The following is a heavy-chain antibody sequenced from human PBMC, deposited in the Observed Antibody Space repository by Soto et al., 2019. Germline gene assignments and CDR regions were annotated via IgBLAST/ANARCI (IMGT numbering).Heavy chain of an antibody. J-gene: IGHJ4*02. D-gene: IGHD7-27*01. Sequence: QVQLQESGPGLVKPSQTLSLTCTVSGGSISTVDYWWSWIRQSPDMGLEWIGHIYDGGRTYNNPSLESRVTMSVATSKSQLSLTLSSVSAAYTAVYYCARGPSGDKVDSWGQGTLVTVSS. CDR2: IYDGGRT. V-gene: IGHV4-30-4*01. CDR3: ARGPSGDKVDS. CDR1: GGSISTVDYW.